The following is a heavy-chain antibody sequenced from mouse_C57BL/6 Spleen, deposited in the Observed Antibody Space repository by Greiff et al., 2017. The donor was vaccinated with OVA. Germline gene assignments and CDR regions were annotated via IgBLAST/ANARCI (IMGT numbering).Heavy chain of an antibody. J-gene: IGHJ2*01. CDR3: AREAVYDGYYFDD. D-gene: IGHD2-3*01. Sequence: VQLQQSGPELVKPGASVTMSCKASGYTFTDYNMHWVKQSHGKRLEWIGYIKPNNGGTSYHQKFKGQATLPVNKSSSTAYMELRSLTSEDSAVYYCAREAVYDGYYFDDWGQGTTLTVSS. V-gene: IGHV1-22*01. CDR2: IKPNNGGT. CDR1: GYTFTDYN.